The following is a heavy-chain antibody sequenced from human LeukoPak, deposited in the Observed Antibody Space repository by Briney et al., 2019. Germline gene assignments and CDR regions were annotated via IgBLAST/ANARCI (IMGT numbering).Heavy chain of an antibody. V-gene: IGHV3-30*03. CDR2: ISYDGSNK. CDR3: SRAVTLIAVLSDAFDV. J-gene: IGHJ3*01. CDR1: GFTFSSYG. D-gene: IGHD3-22*01. Sequence: GGSLRLSCAASGFTFSSYGMHWVRQAPGKGLEWVAVISYDGSNKYYADSVKGRFTISRDNSKNTLYLQMNSLRAEDTAVYYCSRAVTLIAVLSDAFDVWGQGTTVTVSS.